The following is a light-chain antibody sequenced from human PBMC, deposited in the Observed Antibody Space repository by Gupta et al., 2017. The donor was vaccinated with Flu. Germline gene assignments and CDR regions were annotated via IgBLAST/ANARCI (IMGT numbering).Light chain of an antibody. CDR1: TGAVTSGYY. J-gene: IGLJ3*02. V-gene: IGLV7-43*01. CDR2: SNN. CDR3: LLYYGGHLEV. Sequence: QTVVTQEPSLTVSPGGPVTLTCASSTGAVTSGYYPNWFQQKPGQAPRALIYSNNNKHSWTPGRFSGSLLGGKAALTLSGVQHEDEAEYYCLLYYGGHLEVFGGGTKLTVL.